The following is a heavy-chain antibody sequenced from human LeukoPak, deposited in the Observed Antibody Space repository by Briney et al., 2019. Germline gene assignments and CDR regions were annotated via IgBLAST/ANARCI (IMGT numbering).Heavy chain of an antibody. Sequence: GGSLRLSCAASGFTFSSYNVNWVRQAPGKGLEWVAVIWYGGRNKFYADSLKGRFTISRDNSKNTLYLQMNSLRAEDAAVYYCARVNRGDAFDIWGQGTLVTVSS. J-gene: IGHJ3*02. CDR3: ARVNRGDAFDI. D-gene: IGHD3-16*02. CDR2: IWYGGRNK. V-gene: IGHV3-33*08. CDR1: GFTFSSYN.